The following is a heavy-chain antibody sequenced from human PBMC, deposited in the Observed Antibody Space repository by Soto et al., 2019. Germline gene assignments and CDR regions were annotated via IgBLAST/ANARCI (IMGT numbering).Heavy chain of an antibody. J-gene: IGHJ4*02. CDR2: IYYSGSS. D-gene: IGHD7-27*01. Sequence: SETLSLTCTASGGSISSINDYWGWIRQPPGKGLEWIGSIYYSGSSYYNPSLKSRVTISVDTSKNQFSLKLSSVTAADTAVYYCARVTGGPLFDYWGQGTLVTVSS. CDR3: ARVTGGPLFDY. V-gene: IGHV4-39*01. CDR1: GGSISSINDY.